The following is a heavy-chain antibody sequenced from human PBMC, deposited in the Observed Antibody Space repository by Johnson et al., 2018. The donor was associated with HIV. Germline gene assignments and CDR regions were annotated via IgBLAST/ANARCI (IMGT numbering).Heavy chain of an antibody. V-gene: IGHV3-30-3*01. J-gene: IGHJ3*02. D-gene: IGHD1-1*01. CDR1: GFTFSSYA. Sequence: QVQLVESGGGVVHPGRSLRLSCAASGFTFSSYAMHWVRQAPGKGLEWVAVLSFVGSHKNYADSVKGRFTISRDNSKNTLYLQMHSRRAEDTAVYYCARGFEQLDDAVDIWGQGTMVTVSS. CDR2: LSFVGSHK. CDR3: ARGFEQLDDAVDI.